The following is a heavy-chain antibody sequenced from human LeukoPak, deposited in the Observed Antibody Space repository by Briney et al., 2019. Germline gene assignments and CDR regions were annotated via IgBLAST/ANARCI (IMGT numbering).Heavy chain of an antibody. D-gene: IGHD3-22*01. CDR1: GYSISSDNY. CDR3: ARAPRDSSSSNYMRRFDY. CDR2: IYHSGST. V-gene: IGHV4-38-2*01. J-gene: IGHJ4*02. Sequence: PSETLSLTCAVSGYSISSDNYWVWIRQPPGQGLEWTGGIYHSGSTYDNPSLKSRVTMSVDTSKNQFSLKLSSVTAADTAVYYCARAPRDSSSSNYMRRFDYWGQGTLVTVSS.